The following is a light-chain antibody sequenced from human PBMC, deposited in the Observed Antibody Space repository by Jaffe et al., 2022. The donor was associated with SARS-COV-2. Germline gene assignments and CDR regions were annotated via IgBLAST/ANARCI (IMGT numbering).Light chain of an antibody. J-gene: IGKJ1*01. CDR1: QSVDSY. V-gene: IGKV3-11*01. CDR3: QQRSNWPWT. CDR2: DAS. Sequence: EIVLTQSPATLSLSPGERATLSCRASQSVDSYLAWYQQKPGQTPRLLIYDASNRATGIPPRFSGSGSGTDFTLTISSLEPEDFAVYYCQQRSNWPWTFGQGTKVEIK.